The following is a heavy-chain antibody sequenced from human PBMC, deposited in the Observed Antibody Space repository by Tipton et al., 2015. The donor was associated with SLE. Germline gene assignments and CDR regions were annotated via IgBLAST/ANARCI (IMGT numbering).Heavy chain of an antibody. CDR3: ARLSQSEHIVVRFDY. Sequence: TLSLTCAVSGGSISSGGYSWSWIRQPPGKGLEWIGYIYHSGSTYYNPSLKSRVTISVDTSKNQFSLKLSSVTAADTAVYYCARLSQSEHIVVRFDYWGQGTLVTVSS. CDR1: GGSISSGGYS. CDR2: IYHSGST. V-gene: IGHV4-30-2*01. D-gene: IGHD2-21*01. J-gene: IGHJ4*02.